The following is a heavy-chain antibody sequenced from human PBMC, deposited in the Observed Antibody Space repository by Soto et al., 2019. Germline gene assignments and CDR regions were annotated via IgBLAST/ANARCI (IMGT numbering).Heavy chain of an antibody. CDR3: ARDVGAYYYGSGSYRNYYYYGMDV. V-gene: IGHV1-18*01. CDR2: ISAYNGNT. Sequence: ASVKVSCKASGYTFTSYGISWVRQAPGQGLEWMGWISAYNGNTNYAQKLQGRVTMTTDTSTSTAYMELRSLRSDDTAVYYCARDVGAYYYGSGSYRNYYYYGMDVWAKGPRSPSP. CDR1: GYTFTSYG. J-gene: IGHJ6*02. D-gene: IGHD3-10*01.